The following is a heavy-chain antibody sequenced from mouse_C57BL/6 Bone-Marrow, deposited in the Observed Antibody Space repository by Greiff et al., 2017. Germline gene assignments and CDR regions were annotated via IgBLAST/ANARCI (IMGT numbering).Heavy chain of an antibody. CDR3: ASGNYSYWYFDV. Sequence: VQLKESGPGLVKPSQSLSLTCSVTGYSITSGYYWNWIRQFPGNKLEWMGYISYDGSNNYNPSLKNRISITRDTSKNQFFLKLNSVTTEDTATYYCASGNYSYWYFDVWGTGTTVTVSS. V-gene: IGHV3-6*01. D-gene: IGHD2-1*01. CDR1: GYSITSGYY. CDR2: ISYDGSN. J-gene: IGHJ1*03.